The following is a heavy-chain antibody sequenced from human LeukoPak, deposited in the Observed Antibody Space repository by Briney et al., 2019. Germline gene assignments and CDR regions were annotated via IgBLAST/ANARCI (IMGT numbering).Heavy chain of an antibody. Sequence: ASVKVSCKASGHTFTSYGISWVRQAPGQGLEWMGWISAYNGNTNYAQKLQGRVTMTTDTSTSTAYMELRSLRSDDTAVYYCARDQSKYYDFWSGINWFDPWGQGTLVTVSS. CDR1: GHTFTSYG. CDR2: ISAYNGNT. CDR3: ARDQSKYYDFWSGINWFDP. J-gene: IGHJ5*02. D-gene: IGHD3-3*01. V-gene: IGHV1-18*01.